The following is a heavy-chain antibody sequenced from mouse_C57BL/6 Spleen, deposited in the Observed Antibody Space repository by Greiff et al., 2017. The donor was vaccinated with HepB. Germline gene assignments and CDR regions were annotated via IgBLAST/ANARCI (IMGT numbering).Heavy chain of an antibody. CDR3: ARDRDYDVLGFAY. CDR1: GYAFSSSW. V-gene: IGHV1-82*01. D-gene: IGHD2-4*01. CDR2: IYPGDGNT. Sequence: QVQLKQSGPELVKPGASVKISCKASGYAFSSSWMNWVKQRPGKGLEWIGRIYPGDGNTNYNGKFKGKATLTADKSSSTAYMQLSSLTSEDSAVYFCARDRDYDVLGFAYWGQGTLVTVSA. J-gene: IGHJ3*01.